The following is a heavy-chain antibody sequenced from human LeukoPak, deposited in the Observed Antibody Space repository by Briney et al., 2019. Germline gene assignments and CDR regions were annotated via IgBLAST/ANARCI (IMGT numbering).Heavy chain of an antibody. CDR2: IYYRGGS. V-gene: IGHV4-39*07. D-gene: IGHD6-13*01. J-gene: IGHJ6*03. Sequence: PSETLSLTCSVSSDAISSSNFYLAWIRQPPGKGLEWIASIYYRGGSYYNPSLKSRVTTSEDTSKNQFSLRLSAVTAADTAVYYCASNIAAAGTNYYYYMDVWGKGTTVTVSS. CDR1: SDAISSSNFY. CDR3: ASNIAAAGTNYYYYMDV.